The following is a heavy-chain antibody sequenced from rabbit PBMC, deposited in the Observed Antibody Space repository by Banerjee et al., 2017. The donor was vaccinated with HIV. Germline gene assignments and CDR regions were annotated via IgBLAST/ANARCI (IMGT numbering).Heavy chain of an antibody. CDR3: ARDDNGYDYVLFRL. D-gene: IGHD6-1*01. Sequence: QSLEESGGDLVKPGASLTLTCTASGFSFSSTYWICWVRQAPGKGLEWIACIYADSSGSTYYASWAKGRFTVSKTSSTTVTLQMTSLTAADTATYFCARDDNGYDYVLFRLWGQGTLVTVS. CDR2: IYADSSGST. J-gene: IGHJ3*01. V-gene: IGHV1S40*01. CDR1: GFSFSSTYW.